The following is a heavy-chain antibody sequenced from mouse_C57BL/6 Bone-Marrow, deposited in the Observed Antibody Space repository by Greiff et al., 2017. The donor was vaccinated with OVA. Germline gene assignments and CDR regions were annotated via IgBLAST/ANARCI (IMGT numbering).Heavy chain of an antibody. CDR1: GYTFTSYW. D-gene: IGHD2-3*01. CDR3: ARFGYYAYWYFEV. J-gene: IGHJ1*03. CDR2: IDPSDSYT. V-gene: IGHV1-59*01. Sequence: QVPLQQPGAELVRPGTSVKLSCTASGYTFTSYWMHWVKPRPGQGLEWIGVIDPSDSYTNSHQTFKGKATLTVDTSSSTAYMQLSSLTSEDSAVYYCARFGYYAYWYFEVWGTGTTVTVSS.